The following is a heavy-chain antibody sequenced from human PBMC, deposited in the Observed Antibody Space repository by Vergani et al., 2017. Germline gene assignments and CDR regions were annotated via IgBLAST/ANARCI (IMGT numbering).Heavy chain of an antibody. CDR2: ISGSGGST. CDR3: AKLGGITMIVVVNYFDY. Sequence: EVQLVESGGGLVQPGGSLRLSCAASGFTVSSNYMSWVRQAPGKGLEWVSVISGSGGSTYYADSVKGRFTISRDNSKNTLYLQMNSLRAEDTAVYYCAKLGGITMIVVVNYFDYWGQGTLVTVSS. V-gene: IGHV3-23*04. CDR1: GFTVSSNY. D-gene: IGHD3-22*01. J-gene: IGHJ4*02.